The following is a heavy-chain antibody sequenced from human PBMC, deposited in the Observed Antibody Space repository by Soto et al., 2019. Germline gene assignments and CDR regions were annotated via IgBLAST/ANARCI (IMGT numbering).Heavy chain of an antibody. CDR1: GFLFRNCA. Sequence: EVQLLESGGGLEQPGGSLRLSCAASGFLFRNCAMTWVRQGAGKGLEWVSSISGGGGRTYYAGSVKGRLTISRDNSKDTVYLQMNTLGAEDTAIYYCAKHIAAAVFYYGMDVWGQGTTVTVSS. V-gene: IGHV3-23*01. CDR2: ISGGGGRT. D-gene: IGHD6-13*01. CDR3: AKHIAAAVFYYGMDV. J-gene: IGHJ6*02.